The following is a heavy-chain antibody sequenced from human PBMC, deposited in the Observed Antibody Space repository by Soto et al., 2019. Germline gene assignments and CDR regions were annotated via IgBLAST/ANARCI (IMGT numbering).Heavy chain of an antibody. J-gene: IGHJ6*02. CDR2: IIPIFGTA. Sequence: QVQLVQSGAEVKKPGSSVKVSCKASGGTFSSYAISWVRQAPGQGLEWMGGIIPIFGTANYAQKFQGRVTITADESTSTAYVELSSLRSEDTAVYYCARYYYYDSSGYYAEADYYYGMDVWGQGTTVTVSS. D-gene: IGHD3-22*01. CDR3: ARYYYYDSSGYYAEADYYYGMDV. CDR1: GGTFSSYA. V-gene: IGHV1-69*01.